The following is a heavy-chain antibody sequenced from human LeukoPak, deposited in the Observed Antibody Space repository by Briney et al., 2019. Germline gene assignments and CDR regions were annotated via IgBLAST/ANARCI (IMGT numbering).Heavy chain of an antibody. CDR2: IYHSGST. Sequence: PSETLPLTCTVSGYSISSGYYWGWIRQPPGKGLEWIGSIYHSGSTYYNPSLKSRVTISVDTSKNQFSLKLSSATAADTAAYYCAREGDILTGYYFDYWGQGTLVTVSS. CDR3: AREGDILTGYYFDY. J-gene: IGHJ4*02. CDR1: GYSISSGYY. V-gene: IGHV4-38-2*02. D-gene: IGHD3-9*01.